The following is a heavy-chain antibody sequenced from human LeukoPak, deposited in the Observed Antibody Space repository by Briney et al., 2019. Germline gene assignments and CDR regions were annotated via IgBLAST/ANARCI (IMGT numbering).Heavy chain of an antibody. V-gene: IGHV3-9*01. CDR2: ISWNSGSI. D-gene: IGHD6-25*01. J-gene: IGHJ3*02. CDR1: GFTFDDYA. Sequence: PGGSLRLSCAASGFTFDDYAMHWVRQAPGKGLEWVSGISWNSGSIGYADSVKGRFTISRDNAKNSLYLQMNSLRAEDTALYYCAKGWAAYGAFDIWGQGTMVTVSP. CDR3: AKGWAAYGAFDI.